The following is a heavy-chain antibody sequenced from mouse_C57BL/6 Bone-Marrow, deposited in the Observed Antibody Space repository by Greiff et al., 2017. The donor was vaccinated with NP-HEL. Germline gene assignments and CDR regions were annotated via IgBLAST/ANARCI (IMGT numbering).Heavy chain of an antibody. CDR3: ARHGDYFWSSYVYFDV. V-gene: IGHV1-62-2*01. CDR2: FYPGSGSI. Sequence: VQLQQSGAELVKPGASVKLSCKASGYTFPEYTIHWVKQRSGQGLEWIGWFYPGSGSIKYNEKFTDKATLHADKSSSTVFMDLSRLTSEDSAVYCCARHGDYFWSSYVYFDVWGTGTTVTVSS. D-gene: IGHD1-1*01. J-gene: IGHJ1*03. CDR1: GYTFPEYT.